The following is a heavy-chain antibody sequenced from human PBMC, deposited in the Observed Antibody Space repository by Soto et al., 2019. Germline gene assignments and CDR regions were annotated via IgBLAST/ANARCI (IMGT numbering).Heavy chain of an antibody. Sequence: ASVKVSCKASGYTFTSYGISWVRQAPGQGLEWMGWISAYNGNTNYAQKLRGRVTMTTDTSTSTAYMELRSLRSDDTAVYYCARAGYCSGGSCYSVGWFDPWGQGTLVTVPQ. CDR2: ISAYNGNT. CDR1: GYTFTSYG. D-gene: IGHD2-15*01. CDR3: ARAGYCSGGSCYSVGWFDP. V-gene: IGHV1-18*01. J-gene: IGHJ5*02.